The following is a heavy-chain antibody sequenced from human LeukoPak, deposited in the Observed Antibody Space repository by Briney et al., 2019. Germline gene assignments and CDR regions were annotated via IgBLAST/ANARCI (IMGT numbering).Heavy chain of an antibody. J-gene: IGHJ4*02. D-gene: IGHD2-2*02. CDR1: GYTFTDYY. CDR2: VNPKSGDT. Sequence: ASVKVSCKASGYTFTDYYIHWVRQAPGQGLEWMGWVNPKSGDTSYAQKFQGRVTMTRDTSINTAYMELSKLTSGDTAVYYCARSEVVPAAISLAYWGQGTLVTVS. CDR3: ARSEVVPAAISLAY. V-gene: IGHV1-2*02.